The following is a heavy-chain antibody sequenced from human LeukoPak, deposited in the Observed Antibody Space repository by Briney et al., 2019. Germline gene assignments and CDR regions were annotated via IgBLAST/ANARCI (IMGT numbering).Heavy chain of an antibody. V-gene: IGHV3-20*04. CDR3: ARSRGSGYYYYMDV. J-gene: IGHJ6*03. CDR1: GFTFDDYG. D-gene: IGHD3-10*01. CDR2: INWNGGST. Sequence: GGSLKLSCAASGFTFDDYGMSWVRQAPGKGLEWVSGINWNGGSTGYADSVKGRFTISRDNAKNSLYLQMNSLRAEDTALYYCARSRGSGYYYYMDVWGKGTTVTVSS.